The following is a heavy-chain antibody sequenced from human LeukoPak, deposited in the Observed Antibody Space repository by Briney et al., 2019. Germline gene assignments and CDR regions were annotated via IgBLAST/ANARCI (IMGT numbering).Heavy chain of an antibody. D-gene: IGHD6-13*01. Sequence: GRSLRLSCAASGFTFGSYAMHWVRQAPGKGLEWVAFIRYDGSNKYYADSVKGRFTISRDNSKNTLYLQMNSLRAEDTAVYYCAKDPWRYSSSGHWYFDLWGRGTLVTVSS. J-gene: IGHJ2*01. CDR2: IRYDGSNK. CDR1: GFTFGSYA. CDR3: AKDPWRYSSSGHWYFDL. V-gene: IGHV3-30*02.